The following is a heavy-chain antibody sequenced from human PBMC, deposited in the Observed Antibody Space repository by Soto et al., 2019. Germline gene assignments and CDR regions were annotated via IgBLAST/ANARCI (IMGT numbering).Heavy chain of an antibody. Sequence: QITLKESGTTLVKPTQTLTLTCTFSGFSLSTSGVGVGWIRQPPGKALEWLALIFWDDDKRYSPSLKSRLTITKDTSKNQVVLTMTNMDPVDAATYYCTHHGYYSYGMDVWGQGTTVTVSS. V-gene: IGHV2-5*02. J-gene: IGHJ6*02. CDR2: IFWDDDK. CDR3: THHGYYSYGMDV. CDR1: GFSLSTSGVG.